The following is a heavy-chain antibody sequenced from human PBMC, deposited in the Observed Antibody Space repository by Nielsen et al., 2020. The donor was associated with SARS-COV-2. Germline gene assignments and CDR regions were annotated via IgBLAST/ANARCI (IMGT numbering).Heavy chain of an antibody. CDR3: ASGIAAAGVVAFDI. CDR2: IYPGDSDT. D-gene: IGHD6-13*01. J-gene: IGHJ3*02. V-gene: IGHV5-51*01. CDR1: GSSFTSYW. Sequence: GGSLRLSCKGSGSSFTSYWIGWVRQMPGKGLEWMGIIYPGDSDTRYSPSFQGQVTISADKSISTAYLQWSSLKASDTAMYYCASGIAAAGVVAFDIWGQVTMVTVSS.